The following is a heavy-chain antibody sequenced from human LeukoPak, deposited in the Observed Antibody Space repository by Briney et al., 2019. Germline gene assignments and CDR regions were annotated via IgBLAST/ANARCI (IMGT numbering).Heavy chain of an antibody. V-gene: IGHV3-7*01. CDR2: IKKDGSEK. D-gene: IGHD3-22*01. CDR1: GFTFSSYW. J-gene: IGHJ4*02. Sequence: GGSLRLSCAASGFTFSSYWMSWVRQAPGKGLEWVANIKKDGSEKYYVDSVKGRFTISRDNAKNSLYLQMNSLRAEDTAVYYCARMYYYDSSGTKAFDYWGQGTLVTVSS. CDR3: ARMYYYDSSGTKAFDY.